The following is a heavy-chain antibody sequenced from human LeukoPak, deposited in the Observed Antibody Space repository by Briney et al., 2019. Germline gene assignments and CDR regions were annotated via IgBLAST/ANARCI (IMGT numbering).Heavy chain of an antibody. Sequence: PGESLRLSCAASGFTFGAYYMTWVRQAPGKGLEWVANIKQDGSEKYYVDSVKGRFTISRDNANNSLYLQMNSLRAEDTAVYYCARMSGIVVAAIWISYFDYWGQGTLVTVSS. CDR2: IKQDGSEK. CDR3: ARMSGIVVAAIWISYFDY. CDR1: GFTFGAYY. V-gene: IGHV3-7*03. D-gene: IGHD6-19*01. J-gene: IGHJ4*02.